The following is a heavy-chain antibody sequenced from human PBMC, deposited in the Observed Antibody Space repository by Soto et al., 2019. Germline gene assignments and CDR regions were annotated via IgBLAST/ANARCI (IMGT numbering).Heavy chain of an antibody. CDR3: AKDYGEYSSSSGWFDP. CDR2: ISGSGGRT. CDR1: GFTFSTYA. V-gene: IGHV3-23*01. Sequence: EVQVLESGGGLVQPGGSLRLSCAASGFTFSTYAMNWVRQAPGKGPEWVSGISGSGGRTYYADSVKGRFTISRDNSENMLYLQMNSLRAEDTAVYYCAKDYGEYSSSSGWFDPWGQGTLVTVSS. J-gene: IGHJ5*02. D-gene: IGHD6-6*01.